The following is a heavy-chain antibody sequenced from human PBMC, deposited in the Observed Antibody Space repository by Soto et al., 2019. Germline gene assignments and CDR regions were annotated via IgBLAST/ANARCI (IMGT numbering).Heavy chain of an antibody. CDR3: ARIGVTVTTYYYYYGMDV. Sequence: PSETLSLTCTVSGGSIISYYWSWIRQPPGKGLEWIGYIYYSGSTNYNPSLKSRVTISVDTSKNQFSLKLSSVTAADTAVYYCARIGVTVTTYYYYYGMDVWGQGTTVTVSS. CDR1: GGSIISYY. CDR2: IYYSGST. D-gene: IGHD4-17*01. J-gene: IGHJ6*02. V-gene: IGHV4-59*01.